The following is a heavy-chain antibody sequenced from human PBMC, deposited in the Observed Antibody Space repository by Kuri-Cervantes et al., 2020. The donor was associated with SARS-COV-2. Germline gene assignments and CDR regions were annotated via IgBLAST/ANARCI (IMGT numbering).Heavy chain of an antibody. J-gene: IGHJ4*02. CDR2: IGYDGSRK. D-gene: IGHD6-19*01. CDR1: GFTFNDYA. Sequence: GESLKISCVVSGFTFNDYAMHWVRQAPGKGLEWVAAIGYDGSRKHYSDSLKGRFTISRDNSQNTVYLQMSTLRDDDTAVYYCAKEGSSGWYGGDWGQGALVTVSS. CDR3: AKEGSSGWYGGD. V-gene: IGHV3-30*04.